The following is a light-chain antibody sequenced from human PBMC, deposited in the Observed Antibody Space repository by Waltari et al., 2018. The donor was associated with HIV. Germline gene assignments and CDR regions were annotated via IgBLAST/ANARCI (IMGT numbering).Light chain of an antibody. J-gene: IGKJ2*03. CDR2: WAP. CDR1: QSVLYNSNNKNY. V-gene: IGKV4-1*01. Sequence: DIVMTQSPDSLAVSLGERVTINCKSSQSVLYNSNNKNYLAWYQQKPRQPPNLLIYWAPTREAGVPDRFSGSGSVTDFTLTISSLHAEAVAVYYCQQYYSTLYSFGQGTKLEIK. CDR3: QQYYSTLYS.